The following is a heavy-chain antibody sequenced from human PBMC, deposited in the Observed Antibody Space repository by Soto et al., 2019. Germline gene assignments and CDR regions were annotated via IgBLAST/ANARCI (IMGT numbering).Heavy chain of an antibody. J-gene: IGHJ6*02. V-gene: IGHV4-30-2*01. Sequence: QLQLQESGSGLVKPSQTLSLTCAVSVGSISSGGYSGSWIRQPPGKGLEWIGYIYHSWSTYYNPSLNSRVTISVVTAKKRYSLKLSSVTAADTAVYCCGRGGTGASSRYYYYGMDVWGQGTTGTGFS. CDR2: IYHSWST. D-gene: IGHD1-7*01. CDR1: VGSISSGGYS. CDR3: GRGGTGASSRYYYYGMDV.